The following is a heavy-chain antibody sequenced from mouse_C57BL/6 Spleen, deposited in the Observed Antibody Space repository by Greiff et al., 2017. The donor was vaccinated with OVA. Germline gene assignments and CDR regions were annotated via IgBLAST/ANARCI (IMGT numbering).Heavy chain of an antibody. CDR3: ARRVYSNYRGAMDY. CDR1: GYTFTSYW. Sequence: QVQLQQPGAELVKPGASVKMSCKASGYTFTSYWITWVKQRPGQGLEWIGDIYPGSGSTNYNEKFKSKATLTVDTSSSTAYMQLSSLTSEDSAVYYCARRVYSNYRGAMDYWGQGTSVTVSS. V-gene: IGHV1-55*01. CDR2: IYPGSGST. D-gene: IGHD2-5*01. J-gene: IGHJ4*01.